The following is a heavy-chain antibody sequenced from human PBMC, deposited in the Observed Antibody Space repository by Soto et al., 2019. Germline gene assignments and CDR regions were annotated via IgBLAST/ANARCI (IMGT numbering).Heavy chain of an antibody. CDR3: ASNRDYNWNYVAFDI. CDR2: ISSSGSTI. J-gene: IGHJ3*02. D-gene: IGHD1-7*01. V-gene: IGHV3-48*03. Sequence: GGSLRLSCAASGFTFSSYEMNWVRQAPGKGLEWVSYISSSGSTIYYADSVKGRFTISRDNAKNSLYLQMNSLRAEDTAVYYCASNRDYNWNYVAFDIWGQGTMVTVSS. CDR1: GFTFSSYE.